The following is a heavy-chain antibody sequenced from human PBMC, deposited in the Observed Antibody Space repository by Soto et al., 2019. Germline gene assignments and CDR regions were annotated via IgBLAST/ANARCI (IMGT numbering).Heavy chain of an antibody. V-gene: IGHV4-30-4*01. J-gene: IGHJ4*02. CDR2: IYYSGST. CDR1: GGSISSGDYY. D-gene: IGHD2-15*01. CDR3: ASQGRDGKYYFDY. Sequence: PSETLSLTCTVSGGSISSGDYYWSWIRQPPGKGLEWIGYIYYSGSTYYNPSLKSRVTISVDTSKNQFSLKLSSVTAADTAVYYCASQGRDGKYYFDYWGQGTLVTVSS.